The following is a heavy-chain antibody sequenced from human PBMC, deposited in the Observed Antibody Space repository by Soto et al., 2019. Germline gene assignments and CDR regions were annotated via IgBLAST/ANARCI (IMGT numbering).Heavy chain of an antibody. D-gene: IGHD6-6*01. CDR2: ISAYNGNT. V-gene: IGHV1-18*01. Sequence: ASVKVSCKASGYTFTSYGISWVRQAPGQGLEWMGWISAYNGNTNYAQKLQGRVTMTTDTSTSTAYMELRSLRSDDTAVYYCARDFKEYSSSSKFDYWGQGTLVTVSS. CDR1: GYTFTSYG. J-gene: IGHJ4*02. CDR3: ARDFKEYSSSSKFDY.